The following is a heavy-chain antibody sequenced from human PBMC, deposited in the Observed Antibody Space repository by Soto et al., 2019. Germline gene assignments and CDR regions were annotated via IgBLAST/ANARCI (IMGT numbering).Heavy chain of an antibody. J-gene: IGHJ4*02. Sequence: PGGSLRHSCGASGFTFSSYGIHWGRQAPGKGLEWVAVISYDGSNKYYADSVKGRFTISRDNSKNTLYLQMNSLRAEDTAVYYCAKESIAAAGDFDYWGQGTLVTVSS. CDR3: AKESIAAAGDFDY. CDR1: GFTFSSYG. CDR2: ISYDGSNK. D-gene: IGHD6-13*01. V-gene: IGHV3-30*18.